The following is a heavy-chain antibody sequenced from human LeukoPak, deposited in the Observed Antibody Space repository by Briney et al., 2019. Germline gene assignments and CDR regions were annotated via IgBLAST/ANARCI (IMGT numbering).Heavy chain of an antibody. CDR1: GFTFDDYG. Sequence: GSLRLSCAASGFTFDDYGMSWVRQPPGKGLEWIGEIYHSGSTNYNPSLKSRVTISVDKSKNQFSLKLSSVTAADTAVYYCARTRYYYNSRSYGAPYYFDYWGQGTLVTVSS. CDR2: IYHSGST. J-gene: IGHJ4*02. V-gene: IGHV4-34*01. CDR3: ARTRYYYNSRSYGAPYYFDY. D-gene: IGHD3-10*01.